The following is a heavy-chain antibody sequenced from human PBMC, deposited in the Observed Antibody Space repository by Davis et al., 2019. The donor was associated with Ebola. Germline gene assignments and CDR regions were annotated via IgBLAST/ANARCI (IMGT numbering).Heavy chain of an antibody. Sequence: PGGSLRLSCAASGFTVSSNYMSWVRQAPGKGLEWVSVIYSGGSTYYADSVKGRFTISRDNSKNTLFLQMNSLRAEDTAVYYCARVGISGYTYGYLEYWGQGTLVTVSS. CDR2: IYSGGST. J-gene: IGHJ4*02. CDR1: GFTVSSNY. CDR3: ARVGISGYTYGYLEY. V-gene: IGHV3-53*01. D-gene: IGHD5-18*01.